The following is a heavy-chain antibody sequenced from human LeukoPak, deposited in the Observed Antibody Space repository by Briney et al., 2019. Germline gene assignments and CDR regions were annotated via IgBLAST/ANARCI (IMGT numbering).Heavy chain of an antibody. V-gene: IGHV3-23*01. D-gene: IGHD2-8*01. CDR3: ARQRVGYFRS. CDR1: GFTFSNA. J-gene: IGHJ5*02. CDR2: ISGSGGRT. Sequence: GGSLRLSCAASGFTFSNAMSWVRQAPGKGLEWVSAISGSGGRTFYADSVKGRFTISRDNSNNTVFLQMNSLRTEDTAVYYCARQRVGYFRSWGQGTLVTVSS.